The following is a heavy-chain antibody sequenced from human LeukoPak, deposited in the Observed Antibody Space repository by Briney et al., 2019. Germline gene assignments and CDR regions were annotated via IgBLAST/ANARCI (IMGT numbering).Heavy chain of an antibody. V-gene: IGHV3-23*01. CDR1: GFTFSSYA. CDR3: ALPSSGYGSGSPRGYFQH. J-gene: IGHJ1*01. D-gene: IGHD3-10*01. CDR2: ISGSGGST. Sequence: GGSLRLSCAASGFTFSSYAMSWVRQAPGKGLEWVSAISGSGGSTYYADSVKGRFTISRDNSKNTLYLQMNSLRAEDTAVYYCALPSSGYGSGSPRGYFQHWGQGTLVTVSS.